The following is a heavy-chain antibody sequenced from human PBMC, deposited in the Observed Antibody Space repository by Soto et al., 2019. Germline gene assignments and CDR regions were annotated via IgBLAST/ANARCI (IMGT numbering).Heavy chain of an antibody. J-gene: IGHJ2*01. D-gene: IGHD4-17*01. CDR1: GGYISSSSYY. CDR3: ASPEILDYGGVSRRNGDFDP. CDR2: IYYSGST. Sequence: SETLSLTCTVSGGYISSSSYYWGWIRQPPGKGLEWIGSIYYSGSTYYNLSLKSRVTISVDTSKNQFSMKLSSVTAADTDGYYRASPEILDYGGVSRRNGDFDPWGRGTLVTVSS. V-gene: IGHV4-39*01.